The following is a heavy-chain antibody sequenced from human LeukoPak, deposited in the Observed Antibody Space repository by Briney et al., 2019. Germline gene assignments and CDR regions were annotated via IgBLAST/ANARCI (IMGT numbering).Heavy chain of an antibody. CDR2: ISRSGSTR. Sequence: KPGGSLRLSCAASGFTFSDYYMSWIRQAPGKGLEWVSHISRSGSTRYYADSLKGRFTISRDNAKNSLYLQMNSLRAEDTAVYYCARTAYHYDSSGYDDAFDIWGQGTMVTVSS. CDR1: GFTFSDYY. J-gene: IGHJ3*02. D-gene: IGHD3-22*01. CDR3: ARTAYHYDSSGYDDAFDI. V-gene: IGHV3-11*01.